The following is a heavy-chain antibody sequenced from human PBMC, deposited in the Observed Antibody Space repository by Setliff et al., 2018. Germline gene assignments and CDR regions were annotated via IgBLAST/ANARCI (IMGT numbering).Heavy chain of an antibody. J-gene: IGHJ4*02. D-gene: IGHD3-16*02. Sequence: ASVKVSCKASGYTFVGYYLHWVRQAPGQGLEWMGWINPKTGGKNYAQKFQGRVTMTRDASINTAFMHLSSLKSDEMAVYYCAREPYDYIWGSYRSPYFDHWGQGALVTVSS. CDR3: AREPYDYIWGSYRSPYFDH. CDR1: GYTFVGYY. V-gene: IGHV1-2*02. CDR2: INPKTGGK.